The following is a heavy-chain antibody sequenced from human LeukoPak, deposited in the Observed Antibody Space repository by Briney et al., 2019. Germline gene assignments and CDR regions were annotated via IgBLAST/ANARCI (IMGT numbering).Heavy chain of an antibody. Sequence: GASVKVSCKASGYTFTSYDINWVRQATGQGLEWMGWMNPNSGNTGYAQKFQGRVTMTRITSISTAYMELSSLRSEDTAVYYCARSPSSTRRKRYYYYGMDVWGQGTTVTVSS. CDR1: GYTFTSYD. CDR3: ARSPSSTRRKRYYYYGMDV. J-gene: IGHJ6*02. V-gene: IGHV1-8*01. D-gene: IGHD2-2*01. CDR2: MNPNSGNT.